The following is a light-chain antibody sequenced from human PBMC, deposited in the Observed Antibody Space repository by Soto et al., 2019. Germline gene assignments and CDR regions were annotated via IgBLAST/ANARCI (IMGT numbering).Light chain of an antibody. CDR2: DTT. Sequence: QAVVTQEPSLTVSPGGTVTLTCGSSTGAVTNGHYPYWFQQKPGQAPRTLIYDTTNRHSWTPARFSGSLLGGKAALTLPGATPEDEAPYYCLLLYNGPYVFGTGTKVTVL. V-gene: IGLV7-46*01. CDR1: TGAVTNGHY. J-gene: IGLJ1*01. CDR3: LLLYNGPYV.